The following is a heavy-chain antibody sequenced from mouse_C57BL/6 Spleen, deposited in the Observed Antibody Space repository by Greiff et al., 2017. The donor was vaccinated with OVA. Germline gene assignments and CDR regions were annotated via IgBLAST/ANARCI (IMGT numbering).Heavy chain of an antibody. CDR3: ARYPFITTVVSDYYAMDY. Sequence: QVQLQQPGAELVKPGASVKLSCKASGYTFTSYWLHWVKQRPGRGLEWIGRIDPNSGGTKYNEKFKSKATLTVDKPSSTAYMHLSSLTSEDSAVYDCARYPFITTVVSDYYAMDYWGQGTSVTVSS. CDR2: IDPNSGGT. V-gene: IGHV1-72*01. J-gene: IGHJ4*01. D-gene: IGHD1-1*01. CDR1: GYTFTSYW.